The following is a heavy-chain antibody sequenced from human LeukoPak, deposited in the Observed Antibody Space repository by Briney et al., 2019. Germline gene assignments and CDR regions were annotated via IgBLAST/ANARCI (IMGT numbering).Heavy chain of an antibody. Sequence: SQTLSLTCTVSGGSTSSRGYYWSWIRQHPGKGLEWIGYIYYSGSAFHNPSLETRLTISVDTSKNQFSLKLSSMTAADTAVYYCAGGIDSSNYYLYFDLWGRGTLVTVSS. V-gene: IGHV4-31*03. D-gene: IGHD3-22*01. CDR2: IYYSGSA. CDR3: AGGIDSSNYYLYFDL. J-gene: IGHJ2*01. CDR1: GGSTSSRGYY.